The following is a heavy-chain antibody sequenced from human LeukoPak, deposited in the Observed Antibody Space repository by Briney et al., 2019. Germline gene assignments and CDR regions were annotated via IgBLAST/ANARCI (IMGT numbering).Heavy chain of an antibody. CDR3: ARGCLGAAGDFDL. CDR1: GFTVSSNY. J-gene: IGHJ2*01. D-gene: IGHD6-25*01. CDR2: IYSGGST. V-gene: IGHV3-53*05. Sequence: GGSLRLSCAASGFTVSSNYMSWVRQAPGKGLEWVQVIYSGGSTYYADSVKGRFTISRDNSKNTLYLQMNSLRAEDTAVYYCARGCLGAAGDFDLWGRGTLVTVSS.